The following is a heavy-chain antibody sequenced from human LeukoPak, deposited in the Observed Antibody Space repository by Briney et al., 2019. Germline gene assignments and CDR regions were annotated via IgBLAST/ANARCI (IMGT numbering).Heavy chain of an antibody. CDR2: IYYSGST. V-gene: IGHV4-59*01. CDR3: ARVTRYWYSSSTGYFDY. Sequence: SETLSLTCAVYGGSFSGYYWSWIRQPPGKGLEWIGYIYYSGSTNYNPSLKSRVTISVDTSKNQFSLKLSSVTAADTAVYYCARVTRYWYSSSTGYFDYWGQGTLVTVSS. CDR1: GGSFSGYY. D-gene: IGHD6-6*01. J-gene: IGHJ4*02.